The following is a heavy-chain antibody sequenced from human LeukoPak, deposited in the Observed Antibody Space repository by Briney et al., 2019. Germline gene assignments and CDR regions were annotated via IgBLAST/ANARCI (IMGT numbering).Heavy chain of an antibody. V-gene: IGHV3-74*01. CDR1: GFTFSSYW. Sequence: PGGSLRLSCAASGFTFSSYWMHWVRQAPGKGLVWVSRVKSDGSSTNYADSVKGRLTVSRDNAKNTLILQMNSLRAEDTAVYYCARGGSPPEALGDTFDVWGHGTLVTVSS. J-gene: IGHJ3*01. CDR3: ARGGSPPEALGDTFDV. D-gene: IGHD1-26*01. CDR2: VKSDGSST.